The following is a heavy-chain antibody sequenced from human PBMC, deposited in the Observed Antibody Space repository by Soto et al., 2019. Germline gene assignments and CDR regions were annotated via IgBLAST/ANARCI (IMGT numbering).Heavy chain of an antibody. J-gene: IGHJ3*02. CDR3: ARGSADIVVVVAAIPWGAFDI. CDR1: GGTFSSYA. V-gene: IGHV1-69*01. Sequence: QVQLVQSGAEVKKPGSSVKVSCKASGGTFSSYAISWVRQAPGQGLEWMGGIIPIFGTANYEQKFQGRVTITADESTSPAYMELSSLRSEDTAVYYCARGSADIVVVVAAIPWGAFDIWGQGTMVTVSS. D-gene: IGHD2-15*01. CDR2: IIPIFGTA.